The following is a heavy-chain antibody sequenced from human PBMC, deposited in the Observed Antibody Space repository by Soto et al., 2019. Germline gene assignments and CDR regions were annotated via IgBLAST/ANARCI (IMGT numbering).Heavy chain of an antibody. V-gene: IGHV2-5*02. Sequence: QITLKESGPTLVKPTQTLTLTCTFSGFSLRTSGLGVGWIRQPPGKALEWLALISWDGDKRYNPSLNNRVTITDDTSKNQVVLTMTNMHPVDTATYQCGRRRLTDTVAPVFDLWGEGTMVTVSS. D-gene: IGHD4-4*01. CDR1: GFSLRTSGLG. CDR2: ISWDGDK. CDR3: GRRRLTDTVAPVFDL. J-gene: IGHJ3*01.